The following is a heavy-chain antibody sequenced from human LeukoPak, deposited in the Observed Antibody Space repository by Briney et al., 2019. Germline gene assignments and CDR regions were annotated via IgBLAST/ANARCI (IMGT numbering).Heavy chain of an antibody. CDR1: GFTFSSYS. V-gene: IGHV3-21*04. J-gene: IGHJ4*02. CDR3: ARETSARGVSTH. CDR2: ISGDSSDI. Sequence: GGSLRLSCAASGFTFSSYSMNWVRQAPGKGLEWVSSISGDSSDIYYADSVMGRSTISKDNTKNSLYLQMNSLRAEDTAFYYCARETSARGVSTHWGQGTLVTVSS. D-gene: IGHD3-10*01.